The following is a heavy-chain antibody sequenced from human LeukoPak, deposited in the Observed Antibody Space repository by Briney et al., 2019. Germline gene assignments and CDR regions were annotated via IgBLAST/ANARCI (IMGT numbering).Heavy chain of an antibody. CDR3: ARIGGHSGSYYRSDDY. V-gene: IGHV3-48*01. Sequence: GGSLRLSCAASGFTFSSYSMNWVRQAPGKGLEWVSYISSSSSTIYYADSVKGRFTISRDNAKNSLYLQMNSLRAEDTAVYYCARIGGHSGSYYRSDDYWGQGTLVTVSS. D-gene: IGHD1-26*01. CDR1: GFTFSSYS. CDR2: ISSSSSTI. J-gene: IGHJ4*02.